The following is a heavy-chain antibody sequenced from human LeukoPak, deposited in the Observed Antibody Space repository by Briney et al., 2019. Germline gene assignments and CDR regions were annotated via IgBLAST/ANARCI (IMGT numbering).Heavy chain of an antibody. CDR2: IYPGDSDT. Sequence: GESLKISCKGSGYSFTSYWIGWVRQMPGKGLEWMGIIYPGDSDTRYGPSFQGQVTISADKSISTAYLQWSSLKASDTAMYYCARLRGYYDSSGYYWAVRYFDYWGQGTLVTVSS. CDR3: ARLRGYYDSSGYYWAVRYFDY. D-gene: IGHD3-22*01. CDR1: GYSFTSYW. J-gene: IGHJ4*02. V-gene: IGHV5-51*01.